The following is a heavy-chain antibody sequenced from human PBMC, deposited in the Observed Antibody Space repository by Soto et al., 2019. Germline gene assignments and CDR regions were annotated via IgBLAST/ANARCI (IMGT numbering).Heavy chain of an antibody. D-gene: IGHD3-22*01. V-gene: IGHV1-69*01. Sequence: QVQLVQSGAEVKKPGSSVKVSCKASGGTFSSYAISWVRQAPGQGLEWMGGIIPIFGTANYAQKFQGRVTITADESTSTAYMELSSLRSEDTAVYYCAIQQYYYDSSGYPGTGAFDIWGQGTMVTVSS. CDR1: GGTFSSYA. CDR3: AIQQYYYDSSGYPGTGAFDI. J-gene: IGHJ3*02. CDR2: IIPIFGTA.